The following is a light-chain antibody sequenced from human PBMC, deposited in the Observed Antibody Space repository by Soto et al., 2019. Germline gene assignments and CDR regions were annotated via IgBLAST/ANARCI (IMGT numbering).Light chain of an antibody. J-gene: IGLJ2*01. V-gene: IGLV2-14*01. Sequence: QSALTQPASVSGSPGQSITISCTGTSSDVGGYNYVSWYQQHPGKAPKLMIFDVTYRPSGVSNRFSGSKSGNTASLTISGLQPEDEADYYCSSYTSSSTLEVFGGVTKLTVL. CDR1: SSDVGGYNY. CDR2: DVT. CDR3: SSYTSSSTLEV.